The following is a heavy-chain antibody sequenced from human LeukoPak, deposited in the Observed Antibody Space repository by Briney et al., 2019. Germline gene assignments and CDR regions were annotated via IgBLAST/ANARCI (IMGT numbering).Heavy chain of an antibody. CDR1: GFTFSSYW. CDR3: AKEIIPTYYYDSSGYPDAFDI. Sequence: GGSLGLSCAASGFTFSSYWMSWVRQAPGKGLEWVANMNQDGSEKYYVDSVKGRFTISRDNSKNSLYLQMNSLRTEDTALYYCAKEIIPTYYYDSSGYPDAFDIWGQGTMVTVSS. D-gene: IGHD3-22*01. CDR2: MNQDGSEK. J-gene: IGHJ3*02. V-gene: IGHV3-7*03.